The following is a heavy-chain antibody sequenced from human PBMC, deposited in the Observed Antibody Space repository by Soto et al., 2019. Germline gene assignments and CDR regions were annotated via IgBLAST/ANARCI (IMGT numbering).Heavy chain of an antibody. Sequence: PGGSLRLSCAASGFPFSSKSMNWVRQAPGKGLEWVSYISGSGTITRYADSVKGRFTLSRDNAKNSLFLDMNSLTDEDTAVYYCARDLNWAFDNWGRGTLVTVSS. CDR2: ISGSGTIT. CDR1: GFPFSSKS. CDR3: ARDLNWAFDN. D-gene: IGHD1-1*01. V-gene: IGHV3-48*02. J-gene: IGHJ5*02.